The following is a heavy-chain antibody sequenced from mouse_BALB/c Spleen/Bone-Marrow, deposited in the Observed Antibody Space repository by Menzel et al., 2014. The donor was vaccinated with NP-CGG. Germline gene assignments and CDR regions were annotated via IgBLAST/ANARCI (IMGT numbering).Heavy chain of an antibody. J-gene: IGHJ4*01. CDR3: ASATTATFYAMDY. D-gene: IGHD1-2*01. CDR1: GFNIRDTY. CDR2: IDPANGNT. V-gene: IGHV14-3*02. Sequence: VHVKQSGAELVKPGASVKLSCTVSGFNIRDTYMHWVKQRPEQGLEWNGRIDPANGNTKYDPKFQGKATITADTSSNTAYLQLSSLTSEDTAVYYRASATTATFYAMDYWGQGTSVTVSS.